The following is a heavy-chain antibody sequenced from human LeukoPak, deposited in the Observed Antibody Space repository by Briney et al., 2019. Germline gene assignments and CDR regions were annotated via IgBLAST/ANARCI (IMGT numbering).Heavy chain of an antibody. V-gene: IGHV4-34*01. CDR1: GGSFSGYY. CDR2: INHSGST. J-gene: IGHJ4*02. CDR3: AREGEFVSGSYYCFDY. D-gene: IGHD1-26*01. Sequence: SETLSLTCAVYGGSFSGYYWSWIRQPPGKGLEWIGEINHSGSTNYNPSLKSRVTISVDPSKNQFSLKLSSVTAADTAVYYCAREGEFVSGSYYCFDYWGQGTLVTVSS.